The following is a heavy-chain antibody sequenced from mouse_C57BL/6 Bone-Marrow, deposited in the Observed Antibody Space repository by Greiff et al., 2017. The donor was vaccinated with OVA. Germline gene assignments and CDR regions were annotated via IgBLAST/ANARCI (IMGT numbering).Heavy chain of an antibody. Sequence: EVKLQESGPGLVKPSQSLSLTCSVTGYSITSGYYWNWIRQFPGNKLEWMGYISYDGSNNYTPSLQNRISITRDTSKNQFFLKLNSVTTEDTATYYCARLCGAMDYWGQGTSVTVSS. CDR1: GYSITSGYY. V-gene: IGHV3-6*01. CDR2: ISYDGSN. CDR3: ARLCGAMDY. J-gene: IGHJ4*01.